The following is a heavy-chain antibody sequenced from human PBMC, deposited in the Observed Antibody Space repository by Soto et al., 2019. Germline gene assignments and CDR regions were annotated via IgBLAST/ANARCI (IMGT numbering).Heavy chain of an antibody. Sequence: SETLSLTCTVSGGSINNYYWSWIRQPPGKGLEWIGYIYYSGSTNYNPSLKSRVSILVYRSKNQFSLKLSSVTAADTAVYYCARGITTFDPWGQGTLVTVSS. CDR2: IYYSGST. CDR3: ARGITTFDP. V-gene: IGHV4-59*01. CDR1: GGSINNYY. J-gene: IGHJ5*02. D-gene: IGHD3-10*01.